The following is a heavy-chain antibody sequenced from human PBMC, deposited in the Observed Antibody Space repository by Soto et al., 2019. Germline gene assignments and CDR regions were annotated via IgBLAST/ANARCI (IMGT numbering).Heavy chain of an antibody. CDR2: ISSSSGRV. J-gene: IGHJ4*02. V-gene: IGHV3-21*01. Sequence: GGSLRLSCAASEFTFSTYSMNWVRQAPGKGLEWVSSISSSSGRVYYADSVKGRFTISRDNTKNSLFLQMNSLRAEDTAVYYCAGRYCSNGVCPFDSWGQGTLVTVSS. CDR1: EFTFSTYS. D-gene: IGHD2-8*01. CDR3: AGRYCSNGVCPFDS.